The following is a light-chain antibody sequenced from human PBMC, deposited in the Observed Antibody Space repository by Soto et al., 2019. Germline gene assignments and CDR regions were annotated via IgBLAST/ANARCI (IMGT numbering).Light chain of an antibody. CDR1: NIESKS. CDR3: QVWDASDHKVV. Sequence: SYELTQPPSVSVAPGQTASITCGGNNIESKSVNWYQQKPGQAPVVVVYDDRDRPSGIPERFSGSNSGNTATLTISRVEAGDEADYYCQVWDASDHKVVFGGGTKLTVL. V-gene: IGLV3-21*02. CDR2: DDR. J-gene: IGLJ2*01.